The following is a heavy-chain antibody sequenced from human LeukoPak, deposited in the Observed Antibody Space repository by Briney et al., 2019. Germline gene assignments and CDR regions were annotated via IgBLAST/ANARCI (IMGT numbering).Heavy chain of an antibody. J-gene: IGHJ5*02. CDR1: GGSFSGYY. Sequence: PSETLSLTCAVYGGSFSGYYWSWIRQPPGKGLEWIGEINHSGSTNYNPSLKSRVTISVDTSKNQFSLKLSSVTAADTAVCYCATIKYNWNHRFDPWGQGTLVTVSS. V-gene: IGHV4-34*01. D-gene: IGHD1-1*01. CDR3: ATIKYNWNHRFDP. CDR2: INHSGST.